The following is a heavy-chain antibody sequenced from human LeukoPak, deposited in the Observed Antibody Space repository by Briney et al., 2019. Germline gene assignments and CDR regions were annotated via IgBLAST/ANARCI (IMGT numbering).Heavy chain of an antibody. D-gene: IGHD2/OR15-2a*01. CDR3: RDPFDY. CDR1: GFTFSSYG. CDR2: IRYDGSDK. J-gene: IGHJ4*02. V-gene: IGHV3-30*02. Sequence: GGSLRLSCAASGFTFSSYGMHLVRQAPGKGLEWVAFIRYDGSDKFYADSVKGRFTISRDNSKNTLYLQMNSLRVEDTAVYYCRDPFDYWGQGTLVTVSS.